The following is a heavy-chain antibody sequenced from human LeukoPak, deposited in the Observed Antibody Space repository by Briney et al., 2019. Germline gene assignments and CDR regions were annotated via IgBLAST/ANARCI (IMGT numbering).Heavy chain of an antibody. CDR1: GGSISSGGYY. Sequence: SETLSLTCTVSGGSISSGGYYWSWIRQHPGQGLEWIGYIYYSGSTYYNPSLKSRVTISVDTSKNQFSLKLSSVTAADTALYYCARYVGGYSGYDSRAGWFDPWGQGTLVTVSS. D-gene: IGHD5-12*01. CDR2: IYYSGST. J-gene: IGHJ5*02. CDR3: ARYVGGYSGYDSRAGWFDP. V-gene: IGHV4-31*03.